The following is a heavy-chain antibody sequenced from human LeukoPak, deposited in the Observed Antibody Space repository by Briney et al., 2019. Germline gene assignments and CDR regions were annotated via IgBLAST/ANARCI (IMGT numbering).Heavy chain of an antibody. CDR2: VYYSGST. CDR1: GGSISTYY. V-gene: IGHV4-59*01. J-gene: IGHJ5*02. D-gene: IGHD2-8*01. Sequence: SETLSLTCTVSGGSISTYYWSWIRQPPGKGLEWIGYVYYSGSTNYNPSPKSRVTISVDTSKNQFSLNLSSVTAADTAVYYCARATHLWFDPWGQGTLVTVSS. CDR3: ARATHLWFDP.